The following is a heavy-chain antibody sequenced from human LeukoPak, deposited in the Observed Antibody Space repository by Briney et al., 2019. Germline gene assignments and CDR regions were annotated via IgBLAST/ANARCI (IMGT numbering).Heavy chain of an antibody. J-gene: IGHJ6*03. CDR3: ARDRELELRSWYYYMDV. CDR1: GYTFTSYG. Sequence: ASVKVSCKASGYTFTSYGISWVRQAPGQGLEWMGWISAYNGNTNYAQKLQGRVTMTTDTSTSTAYMELRCLRSDDTAVYYCARDRELELRSWYYYMDVWGKGTTVTVSS. CDR2: ISAYNGNT. V-gene: IGHV1-18*01. D-gene: IGHD1-7*01.